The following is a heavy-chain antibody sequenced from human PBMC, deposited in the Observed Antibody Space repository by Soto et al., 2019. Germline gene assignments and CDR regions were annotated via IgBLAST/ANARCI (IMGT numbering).Heavy chain of an antibody. Sequence: SETLSLTCTVSGGSISSYYWSWIRQPPGKGLEWIGYIYYSGSTNYNPSLKSRVTISVDTSKNQFSLKLSSVTAADTAAYYCARDNYDFWSGYYTGMDYYYYYYMDVWGKGTTVTVSS. CDR3: ARDNYDFWSGYYTGMDYYYYYYMDV. D-gene: IGHD3-3*01. CDR1: GGSISSYY. CDR2: IYYSGST. J-gene: IGHJ6*03. V-gene: IGHV4-59*01.